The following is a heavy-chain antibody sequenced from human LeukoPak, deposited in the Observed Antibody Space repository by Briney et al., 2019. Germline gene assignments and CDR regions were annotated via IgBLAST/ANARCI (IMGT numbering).Heavy chain of an antibody. CDR2: FDPEDGET. Sequence: ASVKVSCKVSGYTLTELSMHWVRQAPGKGLEWMGGFDPEDGETVYAQKFQGRVTMTEDTSTDTAYMELSSLRSEDTAVYYCATGPSGSYHNFDYWGQGTLVTVSS. D-gene: IGHD1-26*01. J-gene: IGHJ4*02. V-gene: IGHV1-24*01. CDR3: ATGPSGSYHNFDY. CDR1: GYTLTELS.